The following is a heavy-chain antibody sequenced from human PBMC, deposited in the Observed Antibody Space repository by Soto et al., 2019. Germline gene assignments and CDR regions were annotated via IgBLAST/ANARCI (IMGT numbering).Heavy chain of an antibody. CDR2: ILYDGSNK. V-gene: IGHV3-33*08. J-gene: IGHJ4*02. CDR3: AGGPHLFDY. D-gene: IGHD6-25*01. Sequence: GGSLRLSCEASGFIFSNYWMHWVRQTPGKGLEWVAAILYDGSNKYYADSVKGRFTISRDNSKNTLYLQMNSLRAEDTAVYYCAGGPHLFDYSGQGTLVPVSS. CDR1: GFIFSNYW.